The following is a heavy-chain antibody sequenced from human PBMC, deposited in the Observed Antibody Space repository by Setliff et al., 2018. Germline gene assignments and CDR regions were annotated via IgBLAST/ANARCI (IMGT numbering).Heavy chain of an antibody. CDR3: ARLRGAFDY. Sequence: SETLSLTCTVSGGSISSYYWSWIRQPPGKRLEWIGYIYYSGSTNYNPSLESRVTISVDTSKNQFSLRLNSATAADSAVYYCARLRGAFDYWGQGTLVTAPQ. V-gene: IGHV4-59*01. J-gene: IGHJ4*02. D-gene: IGHD3-16*01. CDR2: IYYSGST. CDR1: GGSISSYY.